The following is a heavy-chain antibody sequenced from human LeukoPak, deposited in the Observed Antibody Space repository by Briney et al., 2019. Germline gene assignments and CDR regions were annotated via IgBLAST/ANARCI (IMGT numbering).Heavy chain of an antibody. J-gene: IGHJ4*02. CDR2: ISGSGGST. CDR1: GFTFSSYA. D-gene: IGHD3-10*01. CDR3: SKGGLWFGELIDY. Sequence: GGSLRLSCAASGFTFSSYAMSWVRQAPGRGLEWVSAISGSGGSTYYADSVKGRFTISRDNSKNTLYLQMNSLRAEDTAVYYCSKGGLWFGELIDYWGQGTLVTVSS. V-gene: IGHV3-23*01.